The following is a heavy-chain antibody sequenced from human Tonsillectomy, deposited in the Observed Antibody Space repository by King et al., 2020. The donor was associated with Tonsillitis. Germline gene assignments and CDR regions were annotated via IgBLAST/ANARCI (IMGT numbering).Heavy chain of an antibody. CDR1: GFTFSSYS. D-gene: IGHD3/OR15-3a*01. J-gene: IGHJ4*02. CDR3: AREWTLDY. V-gene: IGHV3-48*02. CDR2: ISRSGSAI. Sequence: DVQLVESGGGLVQPGGSLRLSCAASGFTFSSYSMNWVRQAPGKGLEWVSYISRSGSAIYYADSVKGRFTISRDNAKKSLCLQMNSLRDEDTAVYYCAREWTLDYWGQGTLVTVSS.